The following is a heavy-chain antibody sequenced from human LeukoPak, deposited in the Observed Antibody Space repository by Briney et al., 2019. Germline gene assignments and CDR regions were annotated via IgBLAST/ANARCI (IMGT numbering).Heavy chain of an antibody. V-gene: IGHV1-8*01. CDR3: ARASGGDYGSGSYGHGGFDP. CDR2: MNPNSGNT. J-gene: IGHJ5*02. D-gene: IGHD3-10*01. CDR1: GYTFTSYD. Sequence: ASVKVSCKASGYTFTSYDINWVRQATGQGLEWMGWMNPNSGNTGYAQKFQGRVTMTRNTSISTAYMKLSSLRSEDTAVYYCARASGGDYGSGSYGHGGFDPWGQGTLVTVSS.